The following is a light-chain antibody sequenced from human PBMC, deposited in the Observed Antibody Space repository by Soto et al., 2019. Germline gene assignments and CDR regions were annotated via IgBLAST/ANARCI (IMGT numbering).Light chain of an antibody. CDR2: ATS. CDR3: QQYGVSQGP. CDR1: QSISSNF. V-gene: IGKV3-20*01. J-gene: IGKJ4*01. Sequence: EIVLTQSPGTLSLSPGQRATLSCRASQSISSNFLAWYQQKPGQAPRLLIYATSSRATGIPGRFSGSGSGTDFTLTIRGLEPEDFAVYYCQQYGVSQGPFGGGTKVDI.